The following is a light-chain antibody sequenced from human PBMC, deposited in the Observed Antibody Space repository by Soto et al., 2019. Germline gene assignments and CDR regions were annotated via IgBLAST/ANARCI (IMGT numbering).Light chain of an antibody. V-gene: IGLV2-23*02. CDR3: CSFAGSSTFWV. CDR2: EVN. J-gene: IGLJ3*02. Sequence: QSALTQPASVSGSPGQSITISCSGTTSDVGGYDVVSWYQQHPGKAPKLMIFEVNQRPSGVSDRFSGSKSGNTASLTISGLQAGDEADYYCCSFAGSSTFWVFGGGTNLTVL. CDR1: TSDVGGYDV.